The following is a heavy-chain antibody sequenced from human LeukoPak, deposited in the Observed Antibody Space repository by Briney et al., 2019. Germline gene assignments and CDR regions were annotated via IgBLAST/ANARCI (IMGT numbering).Heavy chain of an antibody. CDR2: IYYSGST. CDR3: AREKTRWLQPDYFDY. V-gene: IGHV4-39*07. Sequence: PSETLSLTCTVSGGSITSSNYYWGWIRQPPGKGLEWIGSIYYSGSTYYNPSLKSRVTISVDTSKNQFSLKLSSVTAADTAVYYCAREKTRWLQPDYFDYWGQGTLVTVSS. J-gene: IGHJ4*02. D-gene: IGHD5-24*01. CDR1: GGSITSSNYY.